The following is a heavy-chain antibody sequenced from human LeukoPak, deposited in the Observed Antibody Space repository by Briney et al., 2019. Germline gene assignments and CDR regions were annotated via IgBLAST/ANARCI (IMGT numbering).Heavy chain of an antibody. V-gene: IGHV3-74*03. CDR1: GLTFSSSW. D-gene: IGHD4-23*01. J-gene: IGHJ4*02. CDR2: ISNDGRST. CDR3: AKDLSSGNSI. Sequence: GGSLRLSCAASGLTFSSSWMHWVRQAPGKGLFWVSRISNDGRSTTYAESAKGRFTISRDNAKNTLYLQMNSLRVEDTAVYYCAKDLSSGNSIWGQGALVTVSS.